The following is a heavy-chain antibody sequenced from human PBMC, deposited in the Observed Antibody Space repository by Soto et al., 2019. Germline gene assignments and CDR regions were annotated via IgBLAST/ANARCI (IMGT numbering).Heavy chain of an antibody. J-gene: IGHJ6*02. CDR2: IYYSGST. CDR3: ARVCGGDCHYGMDV. Sequence: SETLSLTCTVSGGSISSGGYYWSWIRQHPGKGLEWIGYIYYSGSTYYNPSLKSRVNISVDTSKNQFSLKLSSVTAADTAVYYCARVCGGDCHYGMDVWGQGTTVTVSS. V-gene: IGHV4-31*03. D-gene: IGHD2-21*02. CDR1: GGSISSGGYY.